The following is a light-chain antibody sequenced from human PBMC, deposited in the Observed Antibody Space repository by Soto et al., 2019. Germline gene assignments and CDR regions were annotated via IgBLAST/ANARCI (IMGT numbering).Light chain of an antibody. CDR3: GTWDSSLSVYV. V-gene: IGLV1-51*02. CDR2: ENN. Sequence: QCVLTQPPPVSAAPGQKVTISCSGSSSNIGKNYVSWYQQVPGTAPKLLIYENNNRRSGIADRFSGSKSGTSATLGITGLQTGDEADYYCGTWDSSLSVYVFGTGTKVTVL. CDR1: SSNIGKNY. J-gene: IGLJ1*01.